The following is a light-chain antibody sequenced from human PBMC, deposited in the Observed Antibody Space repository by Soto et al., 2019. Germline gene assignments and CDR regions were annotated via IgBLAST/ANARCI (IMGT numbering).Light chain of an antibody. J-gene: IGLJ1*01. CDR1: SSDVGGYNY. CDR3: CSYAGSYTSLYV. Sequence: QFALTQPRSVSGSPGQSGTISCTGTSSDVGGYNYVSWYQQHPGKAPKLMIYDVSKRPSGVPDRFSGSKSGNTASLTISGLQAEHEADYYCCSYAGSYTSLYVFGTGTKVTVL. V-gene: IGLV2-11*01. CDR2: DVS.